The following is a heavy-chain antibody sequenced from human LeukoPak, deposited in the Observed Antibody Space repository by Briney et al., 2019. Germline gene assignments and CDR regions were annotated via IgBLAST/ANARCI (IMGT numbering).Heavy chain of an antibody. D-gene: IGHD3-10*01. J-gene: IGHJ4*02. V-gene: IGHV3-30*02. CDR1: GFTFSSYG. CDR2: IRYDGSNK. CDR3: AKDPLWFGEVWVFDY. Sequence: GGSLRLSCAASGFTFSSYGMHWVRQAPGKGLEWVAFIRYDGSNKYYADSVKGRFTISRDNSKNTLYLQMNSLRAEDTAVYYCAKDPLWFGEVWVFDYWGQGTLVTVSS.